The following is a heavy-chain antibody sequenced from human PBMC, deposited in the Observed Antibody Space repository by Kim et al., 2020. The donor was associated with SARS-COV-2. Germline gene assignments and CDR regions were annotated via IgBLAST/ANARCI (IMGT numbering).Heavy chain of an antibody. CDR1: GGSISSGDYY. D-gene: IGHD5-18*01. CDR3: ARDPRGYSYAQGGDDY. CDR2: IYYSGST. J-gene: IGHJ4*02. Sequence: SETLSLTCTVSGGSISSGDYYWSWIRQPPGKGLEWIGYIYYSGSTYYNPSLKSRVTISVDTSKNQFSLKLSSVTAADTAVYYCARDPRGYSYAQGGDDYWGQGTLGTVSS. V-gene: IGHV4-30-4*01.